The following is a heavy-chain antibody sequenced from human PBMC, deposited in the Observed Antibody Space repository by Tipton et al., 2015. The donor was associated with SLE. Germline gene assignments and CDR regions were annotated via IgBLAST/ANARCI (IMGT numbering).Heavy chain of an antibody. CDR2: ISSSSSTI. CDR3: ARDIWSGYYRRFDS. J-gene: IGHJ4*02. D-gene: IGHD3-3*01. V-gene: IGHV3-48*01. CDR1: GFTFSSYG. Sequence: SLRLSCAASGFTFSSYGMNWVRQAPGKGPEWVSYISSSSSTIYYADSVKGRFTVSRDNAENLLYLQMNSLRAEDTAVYYCARDIWSGYYRRFDSWGQGILVTVSS.